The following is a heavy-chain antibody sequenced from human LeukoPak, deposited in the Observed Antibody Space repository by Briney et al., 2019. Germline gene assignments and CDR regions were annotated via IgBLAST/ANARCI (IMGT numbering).Heavy chain of an antibody. CDR2: IKKDGSEK. CDR1: GFTFSSHW. J-gene: IGHJ3*01. CDR3: ARIRDGYNDAYDL. D-gene: IGHD5-24*01. Sequence: GSLRLSCAASGFTFSSHWMSWARQAPGKGLEWVANIKKDGSEKYYVDAVKGRFTISRDNAKTSPYLQMNSLRSEDTAIYYCARIRDGYNDAYDLWGQGTVVTVPS. V-gene: IGHV3-7*03.